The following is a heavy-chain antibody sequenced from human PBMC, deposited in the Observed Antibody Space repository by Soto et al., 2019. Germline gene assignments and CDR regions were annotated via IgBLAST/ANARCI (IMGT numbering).Heavy chain of an antibody. V-gene: IGHV5-51*01. Sequence: PGESLKISCKGSGYSFTSYRIGWVRQMPGKGLEWMGITYPGDSDTRYSPSFQGQVTISADKSISTAYLQWSSLKASDTAMYYCARSFDTAMVNFDYWGQGTLVTVSS. D-gene: IGHD5-18*01. CDR1: GYSFTSYR. CDR2: TYPGDSDT. CDR3: ARSFDTAMVNFDY. J-gene: IGHJ4*02.